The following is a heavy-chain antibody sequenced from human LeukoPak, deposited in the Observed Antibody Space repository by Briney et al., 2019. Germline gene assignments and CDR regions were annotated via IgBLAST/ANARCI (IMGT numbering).Heavy chain of an antibody. Sequence: SETLSLTCTVSGGSIRSSSYYWSWIRQPPGKGLEWIGYIYYSGSTNYNPSLKSRVTISVDTSKNQFSLKLSSVTAADTAVYYCARGPTRDDVFDIWGQGTMVTVSS. CDR1: GGSIRSSSYY. CDR2: IYYSGST. CDR3: ARGPTRDDVFDI. J-gene: IGHJ3*02. V-gene: IGHV4-61*01.